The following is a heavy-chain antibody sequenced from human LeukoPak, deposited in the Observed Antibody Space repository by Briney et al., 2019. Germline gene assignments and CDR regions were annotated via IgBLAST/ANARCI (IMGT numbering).Heavy chain of an antibody. CDR2: IYHSGST. V-gene: IGHV4-38-2*02. CDR3: ARTGEFRTVTPPW. CDR1: GYSIGSGYY. D-gene: IGHD3-16*01. J-gene: IGHJ4*02. Sequence: SETLSLTCTVSGYSIGSGYYWGWVRQPPGKGLEWIGSIYHSGSTYYNPSLKSRVTISVDTSKNQFSLKLSSVTAADTAVYYCARTGEFRTVTPPWWGQGTLVTVSS.